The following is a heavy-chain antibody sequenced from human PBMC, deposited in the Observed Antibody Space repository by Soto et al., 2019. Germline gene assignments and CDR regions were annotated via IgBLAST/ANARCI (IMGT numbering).Heavy chain of an antibody. V-gene: IGHV3-48*03. CDR1: GFTFSSYE. J-gene: IGHJ4*02. CDR2: ISSTGTSV. CDR3: ARETHFIDY. Sequence: VQLVESGGDLVQPGGSLRLSCAASGFTFSSYEMNWVRQAPGKGLEWVSYISSTGTSVDYADSVKGRFTISRDNAKNSLHLQLNSLRDEDTAVYYCARETHFIDYWGQGTLVSVSA.